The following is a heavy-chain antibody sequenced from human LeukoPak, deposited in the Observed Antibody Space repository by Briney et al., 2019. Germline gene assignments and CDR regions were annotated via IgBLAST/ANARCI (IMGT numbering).Heavy chain of an antibody. CDR1: GGSFSGYY. D-gene: IGHD4-11*01. Sequence: KSSETLSLTCAVYGGSFSGYYWSWIRQPPGKGLEWIGEINHSGSTNYNPSLKSRVTISVDTSKNQFSLKLSSVTAADTAVYYCARPGGRKDYSNYWFDPWGQGTLVTVSS. J-gene: IGHJ5*02. CDR3: ARPGGRKDYSNYWFDP. CDR2: INHSGST. V-gene: IGHV4-34*01.